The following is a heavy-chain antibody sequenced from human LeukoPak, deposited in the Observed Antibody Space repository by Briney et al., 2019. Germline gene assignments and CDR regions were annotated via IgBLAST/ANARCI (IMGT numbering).Heavy chain of an antibody. Sequence: ASVKVSCKASGYTFTSYDINWVRQATGQGLEWMGWMNPNSANTGYAQKFQGRVTITRNTSIGTAYMELSSLRSEDTAVYYCARDRAAAGLNNWFDPWGQGTRVTVSS. V-gene: IGHV1-8*03. CDR1: GYTFTSYD. CDR3: ARDRAAAGLNNWFDP. CDR2: MNPNSANT. D-gene: IGHD6-13*01. J-gene: IGHJ5*02.